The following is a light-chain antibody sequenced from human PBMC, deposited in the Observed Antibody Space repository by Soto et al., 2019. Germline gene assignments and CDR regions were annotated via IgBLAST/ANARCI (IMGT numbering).Light chain of an antibody. CDR2: AAS. CDR3: QQSYSTPDT. J-gene: IGKJ2*01. Sequence: DIQMTQSPSSLSASVGDRVTINCRASQSISSYLHWYQHKPGKAPRLLIYAASSLQSGVPSRFSGSGSGTDFTLTISSLRPEDFATYFCQQSYSTPDTFGQGTKLEIK. V-gene: IGKV1-39*01. CDR1: QSISSY.